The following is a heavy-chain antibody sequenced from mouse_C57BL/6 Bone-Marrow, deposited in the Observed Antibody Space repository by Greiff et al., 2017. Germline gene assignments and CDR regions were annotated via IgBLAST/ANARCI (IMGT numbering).Heavy chain of an antibody. D-gene: IGHD1-1*01. CDR2: IYPSDSET. V-gene: IGHV1-52*01. CDR1: GYTFTSSW. J-gene: IGHJ1*03. CDR3: ARSDYGSSSGYFAV. Sequence: QVQLQQPGAELVRPGSSVKLSCKASGYTFTSSWMHWVKQRPIQGLEWIGHIYPSDSETHYNQQFKDKAPLTVDKSSSTAYMQLSSLTSEDSAVYDCARSDYGSSSGYFAVWGTGTTVTVS.